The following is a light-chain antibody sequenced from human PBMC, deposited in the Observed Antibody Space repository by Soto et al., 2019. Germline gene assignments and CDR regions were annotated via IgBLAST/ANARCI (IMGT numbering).Light chain of an antibody. CDR2: EVS. CDR1: SSDVGDYNY. V-gene: IGLV2-14*01. J-gene: IGLJ2*01. CDR3: SSYSSSSTLL. Sequence: QSVLTQPASVSGSPGQSITISCTGTSSDVGDYNYVSWYQQRPGTVPKLMIYEVSNRPSGVSNRFSGSKSGNTASLTISGLQAEDEADYYCSSYSSSSTLLFGGGTKLTVL.